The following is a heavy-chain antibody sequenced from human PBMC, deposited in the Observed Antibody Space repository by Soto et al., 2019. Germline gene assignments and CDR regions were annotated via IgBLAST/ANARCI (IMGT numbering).Heavy chain of an antibody. CDR1: GFTFSSYG. Sequence: GGSLRLSCSASGFTFSSYGMPWVRQAPGKGLEWVAVISYDGSNKYYADSVKGRFTISRDNSKNTLYLQMNSLRAEDTAVYYCAKDTPGYSGYDFGYWGQGTLVTV. D-gene: IGHD5-12*01. CDR2: ISYDGSNK. CDR3: AKDTPGYSGYDFGY. J-gene: IGHJ4*02. V-gene: IGHV3-30*18.